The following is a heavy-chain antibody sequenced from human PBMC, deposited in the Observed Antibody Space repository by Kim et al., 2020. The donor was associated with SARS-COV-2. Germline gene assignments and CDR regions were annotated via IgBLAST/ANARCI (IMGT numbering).Heavy chain of an antibody. CDR1: GGSISNYY. CDR2: IYYSGST. D-gene: IGHD3-22*01. Sequence: SETLSLTCTVSGGSISNYYWNWIRQPPGKGLEWIGYIYYSGSTNYNPSLKSPVTITVDTSKNQFSLKLSSVTAADTAVYYCARGYYDSSGYSTEFDYWGQRTLVTVSS. J-gene: IGHJ4*02. CDR3: ARGYYDSSGYSTEFDY. V-gene: IGHV4-59*01.